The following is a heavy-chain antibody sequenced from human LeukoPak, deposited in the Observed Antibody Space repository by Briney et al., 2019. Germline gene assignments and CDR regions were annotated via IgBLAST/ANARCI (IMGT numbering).Heavy chain of an antibody. D-gene: IGHD3-16*01. CDR3: AKDLGYDYVWGEGNLYDC. CDR1: GFTFSSYG. V-gene: IGHV3-30*18. J-gene: IGHJ4*02. Sequence: GGSLRLSCAASGFTFSSYGMLWLGQAPGRGLEYVALISYDGNDKYYADSVKGRFSISRDNSKNTLYLQMNSLRVEDTAEYYCAKDLGYDYVWGEGNLYDCWGQGILVTVSS. CDR2: ISYDGNDK.